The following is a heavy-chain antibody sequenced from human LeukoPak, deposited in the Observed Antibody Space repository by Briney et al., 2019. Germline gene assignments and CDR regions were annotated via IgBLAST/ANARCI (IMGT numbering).Heavy chain of an antibody. D-gene: IGHD6-13*01. CDR1: GGSISSSSYY. Sequence: PSETLSLTCTVSGGSISSSSYYWGWIRQPPGKGLEWIGSIYYSGSTYYNPSLKSRVTISVDTSKNQFSLKLSSVTAADTAVYYCARAPARLIAAAVDYWGQGTLVTVSS. J-gene: IGHJ4*02. CDR2: IYYSGST. CDR3: ARAPARLIAAAVDY. V-gene: IGHV4-39*07.